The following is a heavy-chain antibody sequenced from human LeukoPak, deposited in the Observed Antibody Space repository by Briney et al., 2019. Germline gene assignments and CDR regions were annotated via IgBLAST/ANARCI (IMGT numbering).Heavy chain of an antibody. J-gene: IGHJ5*02. V-gene: IGHV3-33*01. CDR3: ARVSGYYESSGYYQDNWFDP. CDR1: GFTFSSHG. Sequence: GGSLRLSCAASGFTFSSHGMHWVRQAPGKGLEWVAVIWYDGTNKYYADSVKGRFTISRDNSKNTLYLQMNSLGAEDTAVYYCARVSGYYESSGYYQDNWFDPWGQGTLVTVSS. D-gene: IGHD3-22*01. CDR2: IWYDGTNK.